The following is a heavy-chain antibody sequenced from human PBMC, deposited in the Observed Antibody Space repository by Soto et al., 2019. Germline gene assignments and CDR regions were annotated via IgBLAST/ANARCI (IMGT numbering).Heavy chain of an antibody. Sequence: EVQLVESGGGLVQPGGSLRLSCAASGFTVSSNYMSWVRQAPGKGLEWVSVIYSGGSTYYADSVKGRFTISRDNSKNTXSLQMNSLRAEDTAVYYCASLKEQWLVRRWEYYFDYWGQGTLVTVSS. J-gene: IGHJ4*02. V-gene: IGHV3-66*01. CDR1: GFTVSSNY. CDR3: ASLKEQWLVRRWEYYFDY. CDR2: IYSGGST. D-gene: IGHD6-19*01.